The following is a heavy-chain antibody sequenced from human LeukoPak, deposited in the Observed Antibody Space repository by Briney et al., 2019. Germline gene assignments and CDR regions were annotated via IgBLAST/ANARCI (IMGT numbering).Heavy chain of an antibody. CDR3: AKDPGGYSYGYYFDY. Sequence: GGSLRLSCAASGFTFSSYGMHWVRQAPGKGLEWVAFIRYDGSNKYYADSVKGRFTISRDNSKNTLYLQMNSLRAKDTAVYYCAKDPGGYSYGYYFDYWGQGTLVTVSS. J-gene: IGHJ4*02. CDR2: IRYDGSNK. V-gene: IGHV3-30*02. D-gene: IGHD5-18*01. CDR1: GFTFSSYG.